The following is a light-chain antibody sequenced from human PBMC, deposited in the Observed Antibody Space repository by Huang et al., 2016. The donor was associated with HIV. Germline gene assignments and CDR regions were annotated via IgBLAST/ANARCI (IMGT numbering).Light chain of an antibody. Sequence: DIVMTQSPLSLPVTPGEPASLSCRSSQTLLHSKGYNYLDWYLQKPGQSPQLRIYLGSNRAPGVPDRFSGSGSGTDFTLKISRVEAEDVGVYYCMQALQTPRTFGQGTKVEIK. CDR3: MQALQTPRT. J-gene: IGKJ1*01. CDR1: QTLLHSKGYNY. V-gene: IGKV2-28*01. CDR2: LGS.